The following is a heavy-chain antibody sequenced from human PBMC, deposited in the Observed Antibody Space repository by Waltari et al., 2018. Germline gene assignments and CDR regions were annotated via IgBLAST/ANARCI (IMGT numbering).Heavy chain of an antibody. J-gene: IGHJ3*02. V-gene: IGHV3-48*03. Sequence: EVQLVESGGGLVQPGGSLRLSCAASGFTFSSYEMNWVRQAPGKGLEWVSYISSSGSTIYYADAVKGRFTISRDNAKNSLYLQMNSLRAEDTAVYYCARDLHGTVTKLGDACDIWGQGTMVTVSS. D-gene: IGHD4-17*01. CDR1: GFTFSSYE. CDR2: ISSSGSTI. CDR3: ARDLHGTVTKLGDACDI.